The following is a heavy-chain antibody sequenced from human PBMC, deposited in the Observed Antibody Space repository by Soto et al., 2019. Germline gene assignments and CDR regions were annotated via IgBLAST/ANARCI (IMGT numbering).Heavy chain of an antibody. CDR3: ARAPKSYYDFWSGYSFALDY. CDR1: GYTFTSYA. V-gene: IGHV1-3*01. Sequence: ASVKVSCKASGYTFTSYAMHWVRQAPGQRLEWMEWINAGNGNTKYSQKFQGRVTITRDTSASTAYMELSSLRSEDTAVYYCARAPKSYYDFWSGYSFALDYWGQGTLVTVSS. CDR2: INAGNGNT. D-gene: IGHD3-3*01. J-gene: IGHJ4*02.